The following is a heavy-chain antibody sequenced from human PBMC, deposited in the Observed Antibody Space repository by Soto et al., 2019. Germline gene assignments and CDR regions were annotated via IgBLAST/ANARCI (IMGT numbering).Heavy chain of an antibody. Sequence: NPSETLSLTCAVSGGSISSGGYSWTWIRQPPGKGLEWIGYIYHSGSAYYNPSLKSRVTISVDRSKSQFSLKLSSVTAADTAVYYCARAHYGDYGYGMDVWGQGTTVTVSS. CDR2: IYHSGSA. D-gene: IGHD4-17*01. V-gene: IGHV4-30-2*01. CDR3: ARAHYGDYGYGMDV. CDR1: GGSISSGGYS. J-gene: IGHJ6*02.